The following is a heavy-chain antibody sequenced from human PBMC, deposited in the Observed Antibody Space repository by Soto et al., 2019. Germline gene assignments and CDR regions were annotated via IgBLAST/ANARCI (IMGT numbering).Heavy chain of an antibody. CDR1: GGTFSIYA. CDR2: IIPIFGTA. J-gene: IGHJ3*02. V-gene: IGHV1-69*13. Sequence: GASVKVSCKASGGTFSIYAISWVRQAPGQGLEWMGGIIPIFGTANYAQKFQGRVTITADESTSTAYMELSSLRSEDTAVYYCARVTQSLATIGDDAFDIWGQGTMVTVSS. CDR3: ARVTQSLATIGDDAFDI. D-gene: IGHD5-12*01.